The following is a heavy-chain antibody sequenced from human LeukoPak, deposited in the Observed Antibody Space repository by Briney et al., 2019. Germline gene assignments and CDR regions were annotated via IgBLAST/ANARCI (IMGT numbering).Heavy chain of an antibody. V-gene: IGHV4-30-4*07. CDR1: GGSISSGGYS. J-gene: IGHJ4*02. D-gene: IGHD2-2*01. CDR2: IYYSGST. CDR3: ARAGDQLLFEFNY. Sequence: TSSETLSLTCAVSGGSISSGGYSWSWIWQPPGKGLEWIGYIYYSGSTYYNPSLKSRVTISVDTSKNQFSLKLSSVTAADTAVYYCARAGDQLLFEFNYWGQGTLVTVSS.